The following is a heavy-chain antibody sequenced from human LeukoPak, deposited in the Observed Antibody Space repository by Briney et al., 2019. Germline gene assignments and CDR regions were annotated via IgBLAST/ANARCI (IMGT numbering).Heavy chain of an antibody. CDR2: IKSDGSST. V-gene: IGHV3-74*03. J-gene: IGHJ4*02. CDR3: ARAPFGTESL. Sequence: GGSLRHSCAASGFILSSYWMHWVRQAPGKGLVWVSRIKSDGSSTTYADSVRGRFTISRDNAKKTLYLQMNSLRAEDTAVYYCARAPFGTESLWGQGTLVTVSS. D-gene: IGHD3-10*01. CDR1: GFILSSYW.